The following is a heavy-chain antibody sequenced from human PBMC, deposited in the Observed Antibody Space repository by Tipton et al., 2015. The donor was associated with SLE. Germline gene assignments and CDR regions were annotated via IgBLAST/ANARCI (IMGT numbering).Heavy chain of an antibody. J-gene: IGHJ4*02. D-gene: IGHD6-13*01. Sequence: QSGAEVKKPGASVKVSCKASGYTFTGYYIHWVRQAPGQGLEWMGWINANSGATNYAQRFQGRVTMTRDTSFSTAYMELTRLKSDDTAVYYCGGSAYSTAWPIDYWGQGALITVTS. V-gene: IGHV1-2*02. CDR2: INANSGAT. CDR1: GYTFTGYY. CDR3: GGSAYSTAWPIDY.